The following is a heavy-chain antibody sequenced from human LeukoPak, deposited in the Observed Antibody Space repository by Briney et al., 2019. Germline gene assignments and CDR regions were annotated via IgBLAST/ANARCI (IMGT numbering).Heavy chain of an antibody. Sequence: SSETLSLTCTVSGGSISSSYWSWIRQPPGKGLEWIGYIYYSGSTNYNPSFKSRVAISVDTSKNQFSLKLSSVTAADTAVYYCATWGIAVAGTFDYWGQGTLVTVSS. V-gene: IGHV4-59*08. J-gene: IGHJ4*02. CDR1: GGSISSSY. D-gene: IGHD6-19*01. CDR3: ATWGIAVAGTFDY. CDR2: IYYSGST.